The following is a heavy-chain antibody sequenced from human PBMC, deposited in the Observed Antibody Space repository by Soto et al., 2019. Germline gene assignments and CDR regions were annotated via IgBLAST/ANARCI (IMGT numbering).Heavy chain of an antibody. CDR1: GYTFTSYG. V-gene: IGHV1-18*01. CDR2: ISAYNGNT. J-gene: IGHJ4*02. CDR3: AAAAAGGPGPFDY. D-gene: IGHD6-13*01. Sequence: VDSVKVSCKASGYTFTSYGISWVRRAPGQGLEWMGWISAYNGNTNYAQKLQGRVTMTTDTSTSTAYMELRSLRSDDTAVYYCAAAAAGGPGPFDYWGQGTLVTVSS.